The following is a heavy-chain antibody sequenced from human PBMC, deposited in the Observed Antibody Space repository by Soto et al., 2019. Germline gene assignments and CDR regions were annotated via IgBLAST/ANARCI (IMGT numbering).Heavy chain of an antibody. J-gene: IGHJ4*02. CDR3: AKDRVVSKSSSSWPLDY. CDR2: ISGSGGST. Sequence: GGSLRLSCAASGFTFSSYAMNWVRQAPGKGLEWVSAISGSGGSTYYADSVKGRFTISRDNSKNTLYLQMNSLRAEDTAVYYCAKDRVVSKSSSSWPLDYWGQGTLVTVSS. CDR1: GFTFSSYA. D-gene: IGHD6-13*01. V-gene: IGHV3-23*01.